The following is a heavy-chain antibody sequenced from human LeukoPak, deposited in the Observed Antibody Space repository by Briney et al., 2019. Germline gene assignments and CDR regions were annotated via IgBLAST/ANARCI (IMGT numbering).Heavy chain of an antibody. J-gene: IGHJ4*02. CDR3: ARAPWYYYDSSGYYYFDY. CDR2: ISSSSSYI. V-gene: IGHV3-21*01. D-gene: IGHD3-22*01. Sequence: PGGSLRLSCAASGFTFSSYSMNWVRQAPGKGLEWVSSISSSSSYIYYADSVKGRFTISRDNAKNSLYLQMNSLRAEDTAVYYCARAPWYYYDSSGYYYFDYWGQGTLVTVSP. CDR1: GFTFSSYS.